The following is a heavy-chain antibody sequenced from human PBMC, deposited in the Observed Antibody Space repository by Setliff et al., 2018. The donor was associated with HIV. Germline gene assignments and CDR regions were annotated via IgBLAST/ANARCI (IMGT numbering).Heavy chain of an antibody. CDR1: GYTFIDYF. CDR3: ARDYFPHSRRNFGSGDYFHF. CDR2: INPNSGDS. J-gene: IGHJ4*02. V-gene: IGHV1-2*02. Sequence: PSVKVSCKASGYTFIDYFIHWVRQAPGQGLEWMAYINPNSGDSKTAQKFQGRVTVTRDTSIATAYVELSSLTSGDTAVYHCARDYFPHSRRNFGSGDYFHFWGQGSRVTVSS. D-gene: IGHD3-10*01.